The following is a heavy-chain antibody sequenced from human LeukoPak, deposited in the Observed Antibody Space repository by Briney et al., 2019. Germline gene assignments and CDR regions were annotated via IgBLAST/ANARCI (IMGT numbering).Heavy chain of an antibody. V-gene: IGHV4-59*01. CDR1: GGSISSYY. CDR2: IYYSGST. CDR3: ARDSIAARPLEAFDI. Sequence: PSETLSLTCTVPGGSISSYYWSWIRQPPGKGLEWIGYIYYSGSTNYNPSLKSRVTISVDTSKNQFSLRLSSVTAADTAVYYCARDSIAARPLEAFDIWGQGTMVTVSS. J-gene: IGHJ3*02. D-gene: IGHD6-6*01.